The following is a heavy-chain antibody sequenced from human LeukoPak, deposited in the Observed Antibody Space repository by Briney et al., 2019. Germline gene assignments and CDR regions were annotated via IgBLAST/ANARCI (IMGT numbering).Heavy chain of an antibody. CDR1: GFTFSSYA. V-gene: IGHV3-23*01. CDR2: ISGSGGST. CDR3: AKTWVSREAYPLIYDSSGPYYFGY. J-gene: IGHJ4*02. Sequence: GGSLRLSCAASGFTFSSYAMSWVRQAPGKGLEWVSAISGSGGSTYYADSVKGRFTISRDNSKNTLYLQMNSLRAEDTAVYYCAKTWVSREAYPLIYDSSGPYYFGYWGQGTLVTVSS. D-gene: IGHD3-22*01.